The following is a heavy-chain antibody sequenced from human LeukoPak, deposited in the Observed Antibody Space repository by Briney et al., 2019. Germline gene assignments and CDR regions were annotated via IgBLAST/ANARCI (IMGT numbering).Heavy chain of an antibody. CDR1: GFTFSNAW. J-gene: IGHJ4*02. CDR3: TTKTMIVAPYDY. CDR2: IKSKTDGGTT. V-gene: IGHV3-15*01. Sequence: PGGSLRLSCAASGFTFSNAWMTWVRQAPGQGLEWVARIKSKTDGGTTDYAAPVKGRFTISRDDSKNTLYLQMNSLKTEDTAVYYCTTKTMIVAPYDYWGQGTLVTVSS. D-gene: IGHD3-22*01.